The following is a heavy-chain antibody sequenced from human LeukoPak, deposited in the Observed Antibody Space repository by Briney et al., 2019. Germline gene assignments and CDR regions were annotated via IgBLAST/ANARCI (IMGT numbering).Heavy chain of an antibody. CDR1: GGTFSSYA. Sequence: ASVKVSCKASGGTFSSYAISWVRQAPGQGLEWMGRIIPILGIANYAQKFQGRVTITADKSTSTAYMELSSLRSEDTAVYYCARDAVATTKIDYWGQGTQVTVSS. V-gene: IGHV1-69*04. D-gene: IGHD5-12*01. CDR2: IIPILGIA. CDR3: ARDAVATTKIDY. J-gene: IGHJ4*02.